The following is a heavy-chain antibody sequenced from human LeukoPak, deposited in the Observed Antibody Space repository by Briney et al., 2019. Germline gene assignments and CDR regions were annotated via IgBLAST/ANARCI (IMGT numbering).Heavy chain of an antibody. D-gene: IGHD4-17*01. Sequence: SETLSLTCAVYGGSFSGYYWSWIRRPPGKGLEWIGEINHSGSTNYNPSLKSRVTISVDTSKNQFSLKLSSVTAADTAVYYCARVAIRSPSYWGQGTLVTVSS. J-gene: IGHJ4*02. V-gene: IGHV4-34*01. CDR2: INHSGST. CDR3: ARVAIRSPSY. CDR1: GGSFSGYY.